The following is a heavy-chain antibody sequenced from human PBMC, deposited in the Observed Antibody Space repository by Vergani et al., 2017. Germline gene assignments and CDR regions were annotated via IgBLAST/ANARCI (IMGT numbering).Heavy chain of an antibody. Sequence: EVQLVESGGGLVKPGGSLRLSCAASGFTFSSYSMNWVRQAPGKGLEWVSSISSSSSYIYYADSVKGRFTISRDNAKNSLYLQMNSLRAEDTAVYYCARDRDTAMVNDYWRQGTLVTVYS. CDR1: GFTFSSYS. D-gene: IGHD5-18*01. CDR2: ISSSSSYI. J-gene: IGHJ4*02. V-gene: IGHV3-21*01. CDR3: ARDRDTAMVNDY.